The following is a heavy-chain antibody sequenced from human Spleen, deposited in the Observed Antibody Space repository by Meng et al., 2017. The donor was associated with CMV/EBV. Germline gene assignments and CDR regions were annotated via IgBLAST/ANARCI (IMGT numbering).Heavy chain of an antibody. CDR1: GGSVSSCTW. J-gene: IGHJ5*02. CDR3: ARRPLYHDNNYFDH. Sequence: SGGSVSSCTWWSWVRHPPGKGLEWIGDIYHSGSTNYNPSLKSRVTISVDKSKNHFSLRLISLTAADTAVSYCARRPLYHDNNYFDHWGQGTLVTVSS. CDR2: IYHSGST. D-gene: IGHD2-2*01. V-gene: IGHV4-4*02.